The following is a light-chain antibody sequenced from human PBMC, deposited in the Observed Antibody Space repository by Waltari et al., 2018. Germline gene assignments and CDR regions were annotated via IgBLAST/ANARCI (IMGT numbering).Light chain of an antibody. Sequence: DIQMTQSTSTLSASVADRVTITCRASQSISSWLAWYQQKPGKAPKLLMYMTSSLESGVPSRFSGSGSGTEFTLTISSLQPDDFATYYCQQYNNYPITFGGGTKVEIK. V-gene: IGKV1-5*03. J-gene: IGKJ4*01. CDR3: QQYNNYPIT. CDR2: MTS. CDR1: QSISSW.